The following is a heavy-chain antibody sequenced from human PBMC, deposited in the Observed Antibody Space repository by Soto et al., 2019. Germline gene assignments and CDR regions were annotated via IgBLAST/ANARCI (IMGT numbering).Heavy chain of an antibody. CDR2: ISSSSSTI. CDR3: ARPKYYYDSSGPPAY. CDR1: GFTFSTYS. J-gene: IGHJ4*02. D-gene: IGHD3-22*01. V-gene: IGHV3-48*01. Sequence: LRLSCAASGFTFSTYSMNLVRQAPGKGLEWVSYISSSSSTIFYTDSVKGRFTVSRDNAKNSLYLQMNSLRAEDTAVYYCARPKYYYDSSGPPAYWGQGTLVTVSS.